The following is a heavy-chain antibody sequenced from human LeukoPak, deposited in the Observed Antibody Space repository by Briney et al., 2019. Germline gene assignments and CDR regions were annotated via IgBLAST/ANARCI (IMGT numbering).Heavy chain of an antibody. V-gene: IGHV4-4*07. CDR1: GGSISSYY. D-gene: IGHD3-16*01. Sequence: TETLSLTCTVSGGSISSYYWSWIRQPAGKGLEWIGRIYTSGSTNYNPSLKSRVTMSVDTSKNQFSLKLSSVTAADTAVYYCARDPGGPPAGLIDIWGQGTMVTVSS. J-gene: IGHJ3*02. CDR3: ARDPGGPPAGLIDI. CDR2: IYTSGST.